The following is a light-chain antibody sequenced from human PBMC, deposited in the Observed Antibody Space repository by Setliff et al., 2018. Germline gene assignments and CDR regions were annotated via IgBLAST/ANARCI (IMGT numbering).Light chain of an antibody. CDR3: GSYAGYNNFYV. Sequence: QSALAQPPSASGSPGQSVTISCTGTSSDVGGYNRVSWYQQYPGKAPKVMIYEVTKRPSGVPDRFSGSKSGNTASLPVSGLQAEDEGDYYCGSYAGYNNFYVFGTGTKVTVL. CDR1: SSDVGGYNR. V-gene: IGLV2-8*01. J-gene: IGLJ1*01. CDR2: EVT.